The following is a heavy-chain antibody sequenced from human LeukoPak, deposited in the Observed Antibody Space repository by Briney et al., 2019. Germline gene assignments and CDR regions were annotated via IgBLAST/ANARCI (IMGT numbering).Heavy chain of an antibody. V-gene: IGHV4-31*03. CDR2: IYYSGST. CDR1: GGSISSGGYY. CDR3: ARGEADTIFGVVILDAFDI. J-gene: IGHJ3*02. D-gene: IGHD3-3*01. Sequence: SQTLSLTGTVSGGSISSGGYYWSWIRQHPGKGLEWIGYIYYSGSTYYNPSLKSRVTISVDTSKNQFSLKLSSVTAADTAVYYCARGEADTIFGVVILDAFDIWGQGTMVTVSS.